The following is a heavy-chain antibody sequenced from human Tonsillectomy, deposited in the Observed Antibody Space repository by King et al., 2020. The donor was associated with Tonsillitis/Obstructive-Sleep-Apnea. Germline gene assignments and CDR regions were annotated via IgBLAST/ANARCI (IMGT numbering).Heavy chain of an antibody. J-gene: IGHJ5*02. V-gene: IGHV4-34*01. CDR2: INHSGST. Sequence: VQLQQWGAGLLKPSETLSLTCAVYGGSFSGYYWSWIRQPPGKGLEWIGEINHSGSTNYNPSLKSRVTISVDTSKNQFSLKLSSVTAADTAVYYCARGGNIVVVPAAKDNWFDTWGQGTLVTVSS. D-gene: IGHD2-2*01. CDR3: ARGGNIVVVPAAKDNWFDT. CDR1: GGSFSGYY.